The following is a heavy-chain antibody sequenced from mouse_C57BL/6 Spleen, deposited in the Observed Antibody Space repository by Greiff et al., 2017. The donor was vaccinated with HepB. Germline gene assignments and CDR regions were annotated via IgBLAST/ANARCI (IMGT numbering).Heavy chain of an antibody. D-gene: IGHD1-1*01. CDR3: ARPYYYGYAMDY. CDR1: GFTFSDYG. Sequence: DVHLVESGGGLVKPGGSLKLSCAASGFTFSDYGMHWVRQAPEKGLEWVAYISSGSSTIYYADTVKGRFTISRDNAKNTLFLQMTSLRSEDTAMYYWARPYYYGYAMDYWGQGTSVTVSS. V-gene: IGHV5-17*01. CDR2: ISSGSSTI. J-gene: IGHJ4*01.